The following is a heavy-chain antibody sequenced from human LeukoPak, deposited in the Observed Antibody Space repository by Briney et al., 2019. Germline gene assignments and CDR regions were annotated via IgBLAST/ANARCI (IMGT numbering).Heavy chain of an antibody. D-gene: IGHD3-10*01. CDR3: ARAGYGSGSLGY. CDR2: IYYSGST. V-gene: IGHV4-30-4*01. CDR1: GGSISSGDYY. J-gene: IGHJ4*02. Sequence: SETLSLTCTVSGGSISSGDYYWSWIRQPPGKGLEWIGYIYYSGSTYYNPSLKSRVTISVDTSKNQFSLKLSSVTAADTAVYYCARAGYGSGSLGYWGQGTLVTVSS.